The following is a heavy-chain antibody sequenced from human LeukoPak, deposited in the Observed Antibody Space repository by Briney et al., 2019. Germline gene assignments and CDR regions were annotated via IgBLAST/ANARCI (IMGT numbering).Heavy chain of an antibody. CDR3: ARTLAVDGGSDY. Sequence: ASVKVSCKASGYTFTSYDINWVRQATGQGLEWMGWMNPNSGNTGYAQKFQGRVTMTRNTSISTAYMELSSLRSEDTAMYYCARTLAVDGGSDYWGQGTLVTVSS. J-gene: IGHJ4*02. CDR2: MNPNSGNT. D-gene: IGHD6-19*01. V-gene: IGHV1-8*01. CDR1: GYTFTSYD.